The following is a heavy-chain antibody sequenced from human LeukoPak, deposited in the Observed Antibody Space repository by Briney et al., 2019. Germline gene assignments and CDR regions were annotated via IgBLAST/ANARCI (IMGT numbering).Heavy chain of an antibody. CDR2: FDPEDGET. CDR1: GYTLTELS. J-gene: IGHJ4*02. Sequence: ASVKVSCKVSGYTLTELSMHWVRQAPGKGLEWMGGFDPEDGETIYAQKFQGRVTMTEDTSTDTAYMELSSLRSEDTAVYYCATVQYCGGDCYSGQYYFDYWGQGTLVTVSS. D-gene: IGHD2-21*02. CDR3: ATVQYCGGDCYSGQYYFDY. V-gene: IGHV1-24*01.